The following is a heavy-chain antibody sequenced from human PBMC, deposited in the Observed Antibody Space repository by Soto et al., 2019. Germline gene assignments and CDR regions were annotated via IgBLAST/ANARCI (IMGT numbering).Heavy chain of an antibody. Sequence: QVQLVQSGAEVKKPGASVKVSCKASGYTFTSYGISWVRQAPGQGLEWMGWISAYNGNTNYAQKLQGRVTMTTDTXTXXAYMELRSLRSDDTAVYYCAAPDYYDSSGSDAFDIWGQGTMVTVSS. V-gene: IGHV1-18*01. CDR1: GYTFTSYG. J-gene: IGHJ3*02. CDR3: AAPDYYDSSGSDAFDI. D-gene: IGHD3-22*01. CDR2: ISAYNGNT.